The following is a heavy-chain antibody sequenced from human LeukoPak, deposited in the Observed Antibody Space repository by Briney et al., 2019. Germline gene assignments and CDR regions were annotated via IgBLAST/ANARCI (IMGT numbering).Heavy chain of an antibody. CDR2: IKEDGSEK. V-gene: IGHV3-7*01. J-gene: IGHJ4*02. Sequence: GGSLRLSCAASGFTFSIYWMSWVRQAPGKGLEWVANIKEDGSEKNYVDSVKGRFTISRDNAKNLLYLQINSRRAEDTAVYYCAREFWSNLSWGQGTLVTVSS. CDR1: GFTFSIYW. D-gene: IGHD3-3*01. CDR3: AREFWSNLS.